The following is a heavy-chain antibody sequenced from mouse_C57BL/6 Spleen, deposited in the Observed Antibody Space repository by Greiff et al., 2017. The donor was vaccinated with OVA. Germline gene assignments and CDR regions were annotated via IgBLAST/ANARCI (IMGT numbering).Heavy chain of an antibody. D-gene: IGHD1-1*01. V-gene: IGHV1-80*01. Sequence: VQGVESGAELVKPGASVKISCKASGYAFSSYWMNWVKQRPGKGLAWIGQIYPGDGDTNYNGKFKGKATLTADKSSSTAYMQLSSLTSEDSAVYFCARGVTTVVDAMDYWGQGTSVTVSS. CDR2: IYPGDGDT. CDR1: GYAFSSYW. CDR3: ARGVTTVVDAMDY. J-gene: IGHJ4*01.